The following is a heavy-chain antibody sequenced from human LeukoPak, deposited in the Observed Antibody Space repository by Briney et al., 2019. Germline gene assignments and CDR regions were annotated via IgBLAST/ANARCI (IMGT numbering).Heavy chain of an antibody. D-gene: IGHD6-6*01. CDR3: AKGGQLLGRGEFDY. Sequence: GGSLRLSCAASGFTFSSYGMHWVRQAPGKGLEWVAFIRYDGSNKYYADSVKGRFTISRDNSKNTLYLQMNSLRAEDTAVYYCAKGGQLLGRGEFDYWGQGTLVTVSS. V-gene: IGHV3-30*02. CDR2: IRYDGSNK. CDR1: GFTFSSYG. J-gene: IGHJ4*02.